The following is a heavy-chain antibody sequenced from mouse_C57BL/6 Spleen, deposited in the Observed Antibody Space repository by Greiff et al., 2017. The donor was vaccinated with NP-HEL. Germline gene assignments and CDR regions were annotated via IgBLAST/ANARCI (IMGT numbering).Heavy chain of an antibody. CDR1: GFTFSDYY. V-gene: IGHV5-16*01. CDR2: INYDGSST. CDR3: ARRRGYFDV. J-gene: IGHJ1*03. Sequence: EVQRVESEGGLVQPGSSMKLSCTASGFTFSDYYMAWVRQVPEKGLEWVANINYDGSSTYYLDSLKSRFIISRDNAKNILYLQMSSLKSEDTATYYCARRRGYFDVWGTGTTVTVSS.